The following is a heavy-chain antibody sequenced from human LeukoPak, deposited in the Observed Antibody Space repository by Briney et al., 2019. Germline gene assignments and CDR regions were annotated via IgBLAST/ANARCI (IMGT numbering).Heavy chain of an antibody. D-gene: IGHD3-22*01. CDR1: GGSISSGGYS. CDR2: IYHSGST. Sequence: SETLSLTCAVSGGSISSGGYSWSWIRQPPGKGLEWIGYIYHSGSTYHNPSLKSRVTISVDRSKNQFSLKLSSVTAADTAVYYCASSYDSSGYYYDYWGQGTLVTVSS. J-gene: IGHJ4*02. V-gene: IGHV4-30-2*01. CDR3: ASSYDSSGYYYDY.